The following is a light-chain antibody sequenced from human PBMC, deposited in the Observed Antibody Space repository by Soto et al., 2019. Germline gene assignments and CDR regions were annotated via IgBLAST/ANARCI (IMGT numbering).Light chain of an antibody. CDR2: AAS. Sequence: DIQMIQYPSAMSASVGDRVTITCRASQGIDNYLAWFQQKPGKVPQRLIYAASALQSGVPSRFSGSGSGTEFTLTISSLQPEDFATYYCLQHRHYPLTFGGGTKVDIK. CDR1: QGIDNY. J-gene: IGKJ4*01. CDR3: LQHRHYPLT. V-gene: IGKV1-17*03.